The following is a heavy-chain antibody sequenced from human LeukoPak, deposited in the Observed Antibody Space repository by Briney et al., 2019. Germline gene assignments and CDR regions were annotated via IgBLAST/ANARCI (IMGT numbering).Heavy chain of an antibody. J-gene: IGHJ6*02. CDR3: ARGKQLDNYYYYGMDV. D-gene: IGHD6-6*01. CDR1: GGTFSSYA. CDR2: IIPIFGTA. Sequence: EASVKVSCKASGGTFSSYAISWVRQAPGQGLEWMGGIIPIFGTANYAQKFQGRVTITADESTSTAYVELSSLRSEDTAVYYCARGKQLDNYYYYGMDVWGQGTTVTVSS. V-gene: IGHV1-69*13.